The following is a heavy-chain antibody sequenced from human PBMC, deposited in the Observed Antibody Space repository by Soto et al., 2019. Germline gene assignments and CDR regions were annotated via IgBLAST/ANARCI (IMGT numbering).Heavy chain of an antibody. CDR2: IANSGGGT. CDR3: AKDRSQSSSSYFDFDF. V-gene: IGHV3-23*01. CDR1: GFTFTSYA. Sequence: GGSLRLCCAASGFTFTSYAMGWVRQPPGQGLEWLSSIANSGGGTYYADSVKGRFTISRDNSMNTLYLQMSSLRAEDTAVYYCAKDRSQSSSSYFDFDFWGLGTLVTVSS. D-gene: IGHD2-2*01. J-gene: IGHJ4*02.